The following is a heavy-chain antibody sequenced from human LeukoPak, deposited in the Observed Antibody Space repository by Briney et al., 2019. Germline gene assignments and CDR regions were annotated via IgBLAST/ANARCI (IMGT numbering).Heavy chain of an antibody. J-gene: IGHJ4*02. CDR2: INPSGDST. CDR3: ARDRYRSLPMLRFGRGFDY. D-gene: IGHD3-16*01. V-gene: IGHV1-46*01. Sequence: ASVKVSCKASGYTFTSYYKHWVRQAPGQGLEWMGIINPSGDSTSYAQKFQGRVTMTRDTSTSTVYMELSSLRSEDTAVYYCARDRYRSLPMLRFGRGFDYWGQGTLVTVSS. CDR1: GYTFTSYY.